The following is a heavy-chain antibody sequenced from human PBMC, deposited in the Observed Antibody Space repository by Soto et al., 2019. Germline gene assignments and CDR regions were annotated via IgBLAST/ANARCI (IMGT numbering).Heavy chain of an antibody. Sequence: QVQLVQSGAEVKNPGASVKLSCKASGYTFNSYYIHWVRQAPGQGLEWMGIINPSAASTNYAQKFQGRGTLTRDMSTPTVDMELSSLRSKDKAVYYCARGVSGSYHNDYWVQGTLVTVSS. D-gene: IGHD3-10*01. CDR1: GYTFNSYY. J-gene: IGHJ4*02. CDR2: INPSAAST. V-gene: IGHV1-46*02. CDR3: ARGVSGSYHNDY.